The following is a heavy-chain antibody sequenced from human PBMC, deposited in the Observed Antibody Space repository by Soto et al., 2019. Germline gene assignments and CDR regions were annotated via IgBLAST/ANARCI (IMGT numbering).Heavy chain of an antibody. V-gene: IGHV4-59*01. CDR2: IYYSGST. Sequence: SETLSLTCTVSGGSISTYYWSWIRQPPGKGLEWIGYIYYSGSTNYNPSLKSRVTISVDTSKNQFSLKLSSVTAADTAVYYCARGGIVVVPAASNAFDIWGQGTMVTVSS. J-gene: IGHJ3*02. D-gene: IGHD2-2*01. CDR1: GGSISTYY. CDR3: ARGGIVVVPAASNAFDI.